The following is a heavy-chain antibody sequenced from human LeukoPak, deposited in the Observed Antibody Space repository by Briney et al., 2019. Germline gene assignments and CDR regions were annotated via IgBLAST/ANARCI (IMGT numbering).Heavy chain of an antibody. CDR3: ARLVKRITMVRGALGWFDP. D-gene: IGHD3-10*01. V-gene: IGHV1-18*01. CDR2: ISAYNGNT. J-gene: IGHJ5*02. Sequence: ASVTVSCKASGYTFTSYGISWVRQAPGQGLEWMGWISAYNGNTNYAQKLQGRVTMTTDTSTSTAYMELRSLRSDDTAVYYCARLVKRITMVRGALGWFDPWGQGTLVTVSS. CDR1: GYTFTSYG.